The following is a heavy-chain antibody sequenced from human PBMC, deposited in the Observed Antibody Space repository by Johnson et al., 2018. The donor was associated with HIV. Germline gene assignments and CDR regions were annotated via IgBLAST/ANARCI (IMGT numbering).Heavy chain of an antibody. J-gene: IGHJ3*02. CDR3: ASRLTGFSRICHAFDI. Sequence: VQLVESGGGLVQPGGSLRLSCAASGFSFSSYAMSWVRQAPGKGLEWVSAISGSGGSTYYADSVKGRFTISRDNSKYTLYLQMTSLRAEETAVYYCASRLTGFSRICHAFDIWGQGTMVTVSS. V-gene: IGHV3-23*04. D-gene: IGHD2-2*01. CDR1: GFSFSSYA. CDR2: ISGSGGST.